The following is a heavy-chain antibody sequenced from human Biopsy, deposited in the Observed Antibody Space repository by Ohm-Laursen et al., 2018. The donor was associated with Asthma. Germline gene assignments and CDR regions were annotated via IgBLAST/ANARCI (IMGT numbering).Heavy chain of an antibody. V-gene: IGHV1-18*01. CDR3: ARTYYDFLTGQVNDAFAL. CDR2: ISACNGNT. Sequence: ASVKVSCKVSGYTFTSYGISWVRQAPGQGLEWMGWISACNGNTKYSQKFQGRVTITRDTSASTAYMDLRSLRSEDTAMYYCARTYYDFLTGQVNDAFALWGQGTMVTVSS. CDR1: GYTFTSYG. D-gene: IGHD3-9*01. J-gene: IGHJ3*01.